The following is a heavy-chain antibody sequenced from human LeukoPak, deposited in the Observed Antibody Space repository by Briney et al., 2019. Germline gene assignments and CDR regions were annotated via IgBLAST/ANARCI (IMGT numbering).Heavy chain of an antibody. CDR2: IYTSGST. V-gene: IGHV4-4*07. Sequence: TSETLSLTCSVSGGSISSYYWTWVWQPAGKGLEWIGRIYTSGSTNYNPSLKSRVTMSVDKSKNRFSLNLSSVIAADTAVYYCARDPRTYGDYGMDVWGQGTTVTVSS. CDR1: GGSISSYY. J-gene: IGHJ6*02. D-gene: IGHD4-17*01. CDR3: ARDPRTYGDYGMDV.